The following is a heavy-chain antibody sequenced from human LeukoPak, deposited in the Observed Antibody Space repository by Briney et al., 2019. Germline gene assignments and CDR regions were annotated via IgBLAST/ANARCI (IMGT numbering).Heavy chain of an antibody. Sequence: SETLSLTCTVSGGSISSYYWSWVRQPPGKGLECIGYIYYSGSTNYNPSLKRRVTISVDTCKNQFSLKLSSVTAADTAVYYCASYYYDSSGYYRPYWYFDLWGRGTLVTVSS. D-gene: IGHD3-22*01. V-gene: IGHV4-59*12. CDR1: GGSISSYY. CDR2: IYYSGST. CDR3: ASYYYDSSGYYRPYWYFDL. J-gene: IGHJ2*01.